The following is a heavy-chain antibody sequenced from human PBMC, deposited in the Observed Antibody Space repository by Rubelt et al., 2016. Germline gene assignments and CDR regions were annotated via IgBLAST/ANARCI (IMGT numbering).Heavy chain of an antibody. D-gene: IGHD2-2*01. CDR2: YDGSNK. Sequence: YDGSNKYYADSVKGRFTISRDNSKNTLYLQMNSLRAEDTAVYYCAKDTSDAVSLDYWGQGTLVTVSS. V-gene: IGHV3-30*18. CDR3: AKDTSDAVSLDY. J-gene: IGHJ4*02.